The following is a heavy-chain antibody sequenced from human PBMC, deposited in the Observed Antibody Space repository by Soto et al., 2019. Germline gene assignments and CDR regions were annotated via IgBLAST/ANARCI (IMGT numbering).Heavy chain of an antibody. V-gene: IGHV3-30-3*01. D-gene: IGHD5-12*01. CDR1: GFTFSSYA. CDR2: ISYDGSNK. Sequence: QVQLVESGGGVVQPGRSLRLSCAASGFTFSSYAMHWVRQAPGKGLEWVAVISYDGSNKYYADSVKGRFTISRDNSKNTLYLQMNSLRAEDTAVYYCARDVRGDGYNWGDFGYWGQGTLVTVSS. CDR3: ARDVRGDGYNWGDFGY. J-gene: IGHJ4*02.